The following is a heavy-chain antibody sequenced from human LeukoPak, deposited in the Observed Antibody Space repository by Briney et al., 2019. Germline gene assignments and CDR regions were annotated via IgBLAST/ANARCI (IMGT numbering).Heavy chain of an antibody. D-gene: IGHD3-16*02. J-gene: IGHJ4*02. CDR3: ARGSFGGVIVS. CDR1: GGSISSGGYS. Sequence: SETLSLTCAVSGGSISSGGYSWSWIRQPPGKGLEWIGYIYDSGSTYYNPSLKSRVTISVNRSKNQFSLKLSSVTAADTAVYYCARGSFGGVIVSWGQGTLVTVSS. V-gene: IGHV4-30-2*01. CDR2: IYDSGST.